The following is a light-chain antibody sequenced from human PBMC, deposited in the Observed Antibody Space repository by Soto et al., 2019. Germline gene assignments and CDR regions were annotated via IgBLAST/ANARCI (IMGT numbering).Light chain of an antibody. Sequence: EIVMTQSPVTLSVSPGERATLSCRASQSASNNLAWYQQKPGQAPRLLIYVASTRATGIPARFSGSGSGTEFTLTISSLQSEDFAVYYCQQYNKWPLTFGQGTKVEI. CDR3: QQYNKWPLT. CDR2: VAS. CDR1: QSASNN. V-gene: IGKV3-15*01. J-gene: IGKJ1*01.